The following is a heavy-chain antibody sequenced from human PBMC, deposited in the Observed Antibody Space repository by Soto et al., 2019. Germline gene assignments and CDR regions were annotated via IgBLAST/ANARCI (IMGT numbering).Heavy chain of an antibody. CDR2: ISAYNGNT. CDR1: GYTFTSYD. Sequence: QVQLVQSGAEVKKPGASVKVSCKASGYTFTSYDIRWVRQAPGQGLEWMGWISAYNGNTNYAQKLQDRVTMTTDTSTSTAYMQLRSLRSDDTAVYSCAREGGPMGAGWFDPWGQGALVTVSS. J-gene: IGHJ5*02. CDR3: AREGGPMGAGWFDP. V-gene: IGHV1-18*01. D-gene: IGHD1-26*01.